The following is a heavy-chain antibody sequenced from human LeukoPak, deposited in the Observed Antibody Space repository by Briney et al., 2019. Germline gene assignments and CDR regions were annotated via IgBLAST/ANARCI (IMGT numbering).Heavy chain of an antibody. D-gene: IGHD4-11*01. V-gene: IGHV3-11*04. CDR3: ARDPGYDYSNPHFDY. CDR1: GFTFSDYY. J-gene: IGHJ4*02. Sequence: GGSLRLSCAASGFTFSDYYMSWIRQAPGKGLEWVSYISSSGSTIHYADSVKGRFTISRDNSKNTLYLQMNSLRAEDTAVYYCARDPGYDYSNPHFDYWGQGTLVTVSS. CDR2: ISSSGSTI.